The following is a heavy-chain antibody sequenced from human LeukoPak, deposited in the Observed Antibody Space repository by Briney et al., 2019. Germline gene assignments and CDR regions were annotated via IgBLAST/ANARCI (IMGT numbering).Heavy chain of an antibody. CDR3: AREDDSGYEFDY. D-gene: IGHD5-12*01. CDR2: ISGYNGNT. J-gene: IGHJ4*02. V-gene: IGHV1-18*01. CDR1: GYTFTNYG. Sequence: ASVKVSCKASGYTFTNYGITWVRQAPGQGLEWMGWISGYNGNTNYAQKLQGRVSMTTDTSTSTAYMELRSLRSDDTAVYYCAREDDSGYEFDYWGQGTLVTVSS.